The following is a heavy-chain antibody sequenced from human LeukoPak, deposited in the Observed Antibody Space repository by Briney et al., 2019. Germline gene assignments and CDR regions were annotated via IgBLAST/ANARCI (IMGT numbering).Heavy chain of an antibody. V-gene: IGHV3-23*01. CDR3: AILHGYYDGSGYWVQ. D-gene: IGHD3-22*01. CDR1: GFTFGSYG. Sequence: GGSLRLSCAASGFTFGSYGMSWVRQAPGKGLEWVSFITPNADRASYADSVKGRFTISRDNPRNTLYMQMNSLRDEDTAVYYCAILHGYYDGSGYWVQWGQGTLVTVSS. J-gene: IGHJ1*01. CDR2: ITPNADRA.